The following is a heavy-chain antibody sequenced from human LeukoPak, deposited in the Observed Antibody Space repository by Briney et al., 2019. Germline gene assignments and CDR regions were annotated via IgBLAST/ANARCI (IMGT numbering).Heavy chain of an antibody. J-gene: IGHJ4*02. D-gene: IGHD6-13*01. CDR3: ARCSRSWYPGSPYFDY. CDR1: GGSFSGYY. V-gene: IGHV4-34*01. Sequence: SETLSLTCAVYGGSFSGYYWSWIRQPPGKGLEWIGEINHSGSTNYNPSLKSRVTISVDTSKNQFSLKLSSVTAADTAVYYCARCSRSWYPGSPYFDYWGQGTLVTVPS. CDR2: INHSGST.